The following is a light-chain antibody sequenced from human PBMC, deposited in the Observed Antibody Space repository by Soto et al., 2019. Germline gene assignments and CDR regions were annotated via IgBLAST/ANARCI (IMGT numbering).Light chain of an antibody. Sequence: EIVLTQSPGTLSLSPGERATLSCRASQSVSSSYLAWYQQKPGQAPRLLIYGASSRATGIPDRFSGSGSGTDFTLTISRVEPEDFAVDYCQQYGSVFGRTTMLEIK. CDR3: QQYGSV. CDR2: GAS. V-gene: IGKV3-20*01. J-gene: IGKJ2*01. CDR1: QSVSSSY.